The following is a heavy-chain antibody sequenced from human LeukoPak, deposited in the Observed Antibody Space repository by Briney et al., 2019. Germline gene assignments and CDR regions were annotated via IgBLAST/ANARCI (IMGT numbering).Heavy chain of an antibody. V-gene: IGHV1-69*13. J-gene: IGHJ6*04. CDR1: GGTFSSYA. Sequence: SVKVSCKASGGTFSSYAISWVRQAPGQGLEWLGGIIPIFGTANYAQKFQGRVTITADESTSTAYMELSSLRSEDTAVYYCARGVVAATDYYYYYGMDVWGKGTTVTVSS. D-gene: IGHD2-15*01. CDR2: IIPIFGTA. CDR3: ARGVVAATDYYYYYGMDV.